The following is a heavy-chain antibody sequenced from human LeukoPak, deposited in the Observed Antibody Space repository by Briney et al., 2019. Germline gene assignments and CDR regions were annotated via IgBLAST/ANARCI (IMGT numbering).Heavy chain of an antibody. Sequence: SETLSLTCTVSGGSISSYYWSWIRQPPGKGLEWIGYIYYSGSTNYNPSLKGRVTISVDTSKNQFSLKLSSVTAADTAVYYCAREEYFDWSFDYWGQGTLVTVSS. V-gene: IGHV4-59*01. CDR1: GGSISSYY. J-gene: IGHJ4*02. D-gene: IGHD3-9*01. CDR2: IYYSGST. CDR3: AREEYFDWSFDY.